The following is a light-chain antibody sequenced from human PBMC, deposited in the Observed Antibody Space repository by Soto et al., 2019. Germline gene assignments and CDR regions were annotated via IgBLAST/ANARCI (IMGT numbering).Light chain of an antibody. CDR2: GAS. CDR3: QQYHNWPQRT. Sequence: EIVMTQSPATLSVSPGERVTLSCRASQSVSSNLAWYQQKPGQAPRLLIYGASTRATGIPARFSGGGSETEFTLTISSLQSEDFAVYYCQQYHNWPQRTLGQGTKVEIK. V-gene: IGKV3-15*01. J-gene: IGKJ1*01. CDR1: QSVSSN.